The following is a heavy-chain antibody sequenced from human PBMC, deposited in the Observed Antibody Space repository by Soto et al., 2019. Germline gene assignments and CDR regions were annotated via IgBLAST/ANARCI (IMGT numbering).Heavy chain of an antibody. CDR1: GGSISSGDYH. CDR3: ARSDFWSGYYTDY. J-gene: IGHJ4*02. CDR2: VYYTGNT. Sequence: QVQLQESGPGLVKPSQTLSVTCTVSGGSISSGDYHWSWIRQPPGKGLEWIGFVYYTGNTYYNPSLKSRVTISVDTSKNQFSLKLSSVTAADTAVYYCARSDFWSGYYTDYWGQGTLVTVS. D-gene: IGHD3-3*01. V-gene: IGHV4-30-4*08.